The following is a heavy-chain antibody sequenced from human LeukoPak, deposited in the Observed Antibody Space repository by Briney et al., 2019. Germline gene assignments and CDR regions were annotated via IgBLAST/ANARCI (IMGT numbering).Heavy chain of an antibody. CDR2: IHYSGAT. V-gene: IGHV4-34*01. Sequence: SETLSLTCVVYGGSFSGYYWTWIRQPPGKGLEWIGEIHYSGATRYKPSLKSRVTISGDTSKNQVSLNLRSVTAADTAVYYCARGRLDGYYFDYWGQGALATVSS. D-gene: IGHD1-1*01. CDR3: ARGRLDGYYFDY. J-gene: IGHJ4*02. CDR1: GGSFSGYY.